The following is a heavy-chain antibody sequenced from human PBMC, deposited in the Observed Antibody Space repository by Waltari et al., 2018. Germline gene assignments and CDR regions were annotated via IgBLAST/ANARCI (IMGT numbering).Heavy chain of an antibody. Sequence: EVQLLESGGGLVQPGGSLRLSCAASGFTFSSYAMSWVRQAPGKGLEWVSAISGSGVSTYDADAVKGRCTSSRDKAKNTLYLQMNSLRAEDTAVYYCAKAGGDIVVVPAANWIDPWGQGTLVTVSS. D-gene: IGHD2-2*01. J-gene: IGHJ5*02. CDR3: AKAGGDIVVVPAANWIDP. V-gene: IGHV3-23*01. CDR1: GFTFSSYA. CDR2: ISGSGVST.